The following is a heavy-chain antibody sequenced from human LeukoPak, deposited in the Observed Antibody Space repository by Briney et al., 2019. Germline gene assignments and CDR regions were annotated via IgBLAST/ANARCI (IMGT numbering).Heavy chain of an antibody. D-gene: IGHD6-13*01. Sequence: GGSLRLSCAASGFTFTSYAMTWVRQAPGKELERVSVISSSGINTYYADSVKGRFTISRDNSKNTLYLQMNSLRAEDTAVYYCAKGRITAGATGYWGQGTLVTVSS. J-gene: IGHJ4*02. CDR2: ISSSGINT. V-gene: IGHV3-23*01. CDR3: AKGRITAGATGY. CDR1: GFTFTSYA.